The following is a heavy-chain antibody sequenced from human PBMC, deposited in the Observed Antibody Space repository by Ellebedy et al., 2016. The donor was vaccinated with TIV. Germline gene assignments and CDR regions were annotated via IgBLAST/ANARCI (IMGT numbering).Heavy chain of an antibody. J-gene: IGHJ6*02. CDR2: ISFDGSNR. D-gene: IGHD2-2*01. V-gene: IGHV3-30*03. CDR3: ARDIVVVPAGILTYYYYGMDV. CDR1: GFTFSGYG. Sequence: GESLKISCAASGFTFSGYGMHWVRQAPGKGLEWVTFISFDGSNRYFADSVKGRFTISRDNSKNTLYLQMHSLRAEDTAVYYCARDIVVVPAGILTYYYYGMDVWGQGTTVTVSS.